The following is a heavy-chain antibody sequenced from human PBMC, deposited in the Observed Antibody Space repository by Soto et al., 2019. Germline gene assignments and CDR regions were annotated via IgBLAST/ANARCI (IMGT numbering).Heavy chain of an antibody. Sequence: ASVKVSCKASGYTFTSYYMHWVRQAPGQGLEWMGIINPSGGSTSYAQKFQGRVTMTRDTSTSTVYMELSSLRSEDTAVYYCAGPYYDYVWGSYRRYYYYGMDVWGQ. J-gene: IGHJ6*02. CDR3: AGPYYDYVWGSYRRYYYYGMDV. V-gene: IGHV1-46*01. CDR2: INPSGGST. D-gene: IGHD3-16*02. CDR1: GYTFTSYY.